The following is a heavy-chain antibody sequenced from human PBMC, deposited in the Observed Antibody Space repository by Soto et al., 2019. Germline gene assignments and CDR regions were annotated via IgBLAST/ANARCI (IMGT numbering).Heavy chain of an antibody. CDR3: AHSGTPQGYYGMDV. D-gene: IGHD1-26*01. Sequence: SGPTLVNPTQTLTLTCTFSGFSLSTSGVGVGWIRQPPGKALEWLALIYWNDDKRYSPSLKSRLTITKDTSKNQVVLTRTNMDPVDTATYDYAHSGTPQGYYGMDVWGQGTTVTVSS. CDR2: IYWNDDK. J-gene: IGHJ6*02. V-gene: IGHV2-5*01. CDR1: GFSLSTSGVG.